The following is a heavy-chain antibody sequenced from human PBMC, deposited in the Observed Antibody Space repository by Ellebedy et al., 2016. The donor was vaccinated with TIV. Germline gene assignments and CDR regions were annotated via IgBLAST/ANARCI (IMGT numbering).Heavy chain of an antibody. CDR3: AKSRAGDLFDP. V-gene: IGHV3-23*01. CDR2: ISQSPGIT. CDR1: GFNFSTYG. Sequence: GESLKISCETSGFNFSTYGMNWVRQAPGKGLEWVSTISQSPGITYYARSVKGRFTVSRDNSKNTVSLQMDSPRAEDTAIYYCAKSRAGDLFDPWGQGTLVTVSS. D-gene: IGHD3-16*01. J-gene: IGHJ5*02.